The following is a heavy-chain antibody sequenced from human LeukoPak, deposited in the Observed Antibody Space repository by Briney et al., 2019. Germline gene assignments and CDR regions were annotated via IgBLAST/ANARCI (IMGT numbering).Heavy chain of an antibody. CDR1: GGSISSYY. Sequence: SETLSLTCTVSGGSISSYYWSWIRQPPGKGLEWSGYIYYSGSTNYNPSLKSRVTISVDTSKNQFSLKLSSVTAADTAVYYCARLLVGDSSGYAAFDYWGQGTLVTVSS. V-gene: IGHV4-59*08. D-gene: IGHD3-22*01. CDR2: IYYSGST. J-gene: IGHJ4*02. CDR3: ARLLVGDSSGYAAFDY.